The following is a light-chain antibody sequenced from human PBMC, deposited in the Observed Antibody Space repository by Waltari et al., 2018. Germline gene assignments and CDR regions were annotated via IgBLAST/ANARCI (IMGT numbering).Light chain of an antibody. J-gene: IGKJ4*01. V-gene: IGKV1-9*01. Sequence: DIQLTQSPSFLSASVRDRVTITCRASQGISNYLAWYQQKPGKAPKLLIYSASTLQSGGTSRFSDSGSGTEFSLTISSLQPEDFATYYCQQLNSYPLTFGGVTKVEIK. CDR3: QQLNSYPLT. CDR2: SAS. CDR1: QGISNY.